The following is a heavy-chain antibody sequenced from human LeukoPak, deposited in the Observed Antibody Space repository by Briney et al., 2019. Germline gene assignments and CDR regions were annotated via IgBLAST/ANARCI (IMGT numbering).Heavy chain of an antibody. CDR1: GGSFSGYY. Sequence: PSETLSLTCAVYGGSFSGYYWSWLRQPPGKGLEWIGEINHSGSTNYNPSLKSRVTISVDTSKNQFSLKLSSVTAADTAVYYCARNELRSAYYYGSGSYFYFDYWGQGTLVTVSS. CDR2: INHSGST. D-gene: IGHD3-10*01. J-gene: IGHJ4*02. CDR3: ARNELRSAYYYGSGSYFYFDY. V-gene: IGHV4-34*01.